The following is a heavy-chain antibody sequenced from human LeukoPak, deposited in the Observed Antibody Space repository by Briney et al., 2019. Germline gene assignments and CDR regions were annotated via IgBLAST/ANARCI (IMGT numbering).Heavy chain of an antibody. J-gene: IGHJ4*02. V-gene: IGHV1-69*04. Sequence: SVKVSCKASGGTFSSYAISWVRQAPGQGLEWMGRIIPILGIANYAQKFQGRVTITADKSTSTAYMELSSLRSEDTAVYYCARGGSSSWPPGCDYWGQGTLVTVSS. CDR1: GGTFSSYA. CDR2: IIPILGIA. D-gene: IGHD6-13*01. CDR3: ARGGSSSWPPGCDY.